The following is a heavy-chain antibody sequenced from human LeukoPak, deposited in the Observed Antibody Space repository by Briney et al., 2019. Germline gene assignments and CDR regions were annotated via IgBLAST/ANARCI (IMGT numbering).Heavy chain of an antibody. CDR2: IYYSGST. J-gene: IGHJ6*03. CDR3: ARCGTSTQYYYYYYYMDV. Sequence: SETLSLTCTVSGGSISSSSYYWGWIRQPPGKGLEWIGSIYYSGSTHYNPSLKSRVTISADTSKNQFSLKLSSVTAADTAVYYCARCGTSTQYYYYYYYMDVWGKGTTVTVSS. D-gene: IGHD2-2*01. CDR1: GGSISSSSYY. V-gene: IGHV4-39*01.